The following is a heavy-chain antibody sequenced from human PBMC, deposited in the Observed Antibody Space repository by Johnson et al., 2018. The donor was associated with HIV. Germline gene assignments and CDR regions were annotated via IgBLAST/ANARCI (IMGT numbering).Heavy chain of an antibody. CDR3: ARSRGPMRKDAFDI. V-gene: IGHV3-64*01. CDR2: ISSNGIGT. D-gene: IGHD3-10*01. CDR1: GFTFNSYA. J-gene: IGHJ3*02. Sequence: VQLVESGGGVVQPGRSLRLSCAASGFTFNSYAMHWVRQAPGKGLEYVSAISSNGIGTYYANSVDGRFTISRDNDKNTLYLEMGSLRVEDMAVYYCARSRGPMRKDAFDIWGQGTRVTVSS.